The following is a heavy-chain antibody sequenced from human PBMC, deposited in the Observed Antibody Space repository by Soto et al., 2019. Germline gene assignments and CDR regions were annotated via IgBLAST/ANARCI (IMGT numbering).Heavy chain of an antibody. V-gene: IGHV3-11*01. CDR2: ISSSGSTI. CDR3: ARSLVVVPAAMVEPEYYFDY. J-gene: IGHJ4*02. CDR1: GFTFSDYY. D-gene: IGHD2-2*01. Sequence: QVQLVESGGGLVKPGGSLRLSCAASGFTFSDYYMSWIGQAPGKGLEWVSYISSSGSTIYYADSVKGRFTISRDNAKNSLYLQMNSLRAEETAVYYCARSLVVVPAAMVEPEYYFDYWGQGTLVTVSS.